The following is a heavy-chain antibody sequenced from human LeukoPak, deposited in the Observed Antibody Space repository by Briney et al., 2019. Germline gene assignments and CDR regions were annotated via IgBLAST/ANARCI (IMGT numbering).Heavy chain of an antibody. D-gene: IGHD3-16*01. CDR2: IYSGGST. V-gene: IGHV3-53*01. J-gene: IGHJ6*03. Sequence: GGSLRLSCAASGFTVSSNYMSWVRQAPGKGLEWVSVIYSGGSTYYADSVKGRVTISRDKSKNTLYLQMNSLRAEDTAVYYCARGGGEPWSDYYYYMAVWGKGTTVTVSS. CDR3: ARGGGEPWSDYYYYMAV. CDR1: GFTVSSNY.